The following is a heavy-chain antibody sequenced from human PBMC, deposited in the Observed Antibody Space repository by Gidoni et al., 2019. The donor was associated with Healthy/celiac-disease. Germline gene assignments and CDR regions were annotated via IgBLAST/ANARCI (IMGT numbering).Heavy chain of an antibody. V-gene: IGHV3-9*01. Sequence: EVQLVESGGGLVQPVRSLRLSCAASGFTFDDYAMHWVRQAPGKGLELVSGISWNSGSIGYADSVKGRFTISRDNAKNSLYLQMNSLRAEDTALYYCAKVGEQWLVSYFDYWGQGTLVTVSS. CDR1: GFTFDDYA. CDR2: ISWNSGSI. CDR3: AKVGEQWLVSYFDY. D-gene: IGHD6-19*01. J-gene: IGHJ4*02.